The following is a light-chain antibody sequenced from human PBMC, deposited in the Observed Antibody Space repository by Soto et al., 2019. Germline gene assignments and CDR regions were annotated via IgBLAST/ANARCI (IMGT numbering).Light chain of an antibody. Sequence: QSVLTQPTSVSGAPGQRVTISCAGTSSNIGAGYDVQWYQQLPGAAPKLLMYGDKNRPSGLPDRFSGSKSGTSASLAITGLQPDDEADYYCQSYDTGLRTLVFGGGTKLTVL. CDR2: GDK. CDR3: QSYDTGLRTLV. J-gene: IGLJ2*01. CDR1: SSNIGAGYD. V-gene: IGLV1-40*01.